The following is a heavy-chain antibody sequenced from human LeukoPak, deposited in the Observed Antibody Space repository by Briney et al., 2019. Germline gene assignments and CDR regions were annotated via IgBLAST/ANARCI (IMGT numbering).Heavy chain of an antibody. CDR2: ISDNT. D-gene: IGHD6-19*01. Sequence: GGSLRLSCAASGFSFSSYAMNWVRQAPGKGLEWVSTISDNTYYADSVKGRFTISRDNSKNTLYLQMNSLRVEDTAVYYCAAKGHRGWENWFDPRGPGTLVIVSS. V-gene: IGHV3-23*01. CDR3: AAKGHRGWENWFDP. CDR1: GFSFSSYA. J-gene: IGHJ5*02.